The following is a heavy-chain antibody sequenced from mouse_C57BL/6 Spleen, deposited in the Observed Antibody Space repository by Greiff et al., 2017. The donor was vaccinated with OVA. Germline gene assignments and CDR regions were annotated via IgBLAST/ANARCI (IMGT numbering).Heavy chain of an antibody. J-gene: IGHJ4*01. CDR1: GYTFTSYW. Sequence: KQPGTELVKPGASVKLSCKASGYTFTSYWMHWVKQRPGQGLEWIGNINPSNGGTNYNEKFKSKATLTVDKSSSTAYMQLSSLTSEDSAVYYCARQPLIYYENAMDYWGQGTSVTVSS. D-gene: IGHD2-4*01. CDR3: ARQPLIYYENAMDY. CDR2: INPSNGGT. V-gene: IGHV1-53*01.